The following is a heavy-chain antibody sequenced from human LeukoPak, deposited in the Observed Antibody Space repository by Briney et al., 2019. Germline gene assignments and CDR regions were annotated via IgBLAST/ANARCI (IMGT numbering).Heavy chain of an antibody. V-gene: IGHV1-18*01. J-gene: IGHJ6*03. Sequence: ASVKVSCKASGYTFTSYGISWVRQAPGQGLEWMGWISAYNGNTNYAQKLQGRVTMTTDTSTSTAYMELRSLRSDDTAVYYCARGWKVRGVLRYYYYTDVWGKGTTVTVSS. CDR1: GYTFTSYG. CDR2: ISAYNGNT. D-gene: IGHD3-10*01. CDR3: ARGWKVRGVLRYYYYTDV.